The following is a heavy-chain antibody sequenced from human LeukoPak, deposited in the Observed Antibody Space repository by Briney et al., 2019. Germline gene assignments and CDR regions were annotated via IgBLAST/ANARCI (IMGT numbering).Heavy chain of an antibody. Sequence: GGSLRLSCAASGFTFSDYSMNWVRQAPGKGLEWISYIGISSGNTKYADSVKGRFTISGDSAKNSVYLQMNSLRVEDTAVYYCARDFRYAFDNWGQGTLATVSS. J-gene: IGHJ4*02. CDR3: ARDFRYAFDN. CDR2: IGISSGNT. V-gene: IGHV3-48*04. CDR1: GFTFSDYS. D-gene: IGHD5-12*01.